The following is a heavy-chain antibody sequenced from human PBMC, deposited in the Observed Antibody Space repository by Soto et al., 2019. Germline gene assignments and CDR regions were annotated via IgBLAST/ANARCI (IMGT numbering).Heavy chain of an antibody. Sequence: SESLSLTCAVSGDSISSGGYYGGLIKQTPGRGLEWIASMYHGGTTYSNPSLKSRVTISVDTSKNQFSLRLTSVTAADAAVYYCARRGVRAAVTTCFGTWGQGTLVTVSS. D-gene: IGHD6-19*01. J-gene: IGHJ5*02. CDR2: MYHGGTT. V-gene: IGHV4-39*01. CDR1: GDSISSGGYY. CDR3: ARRGVRAAVTTCFGT.